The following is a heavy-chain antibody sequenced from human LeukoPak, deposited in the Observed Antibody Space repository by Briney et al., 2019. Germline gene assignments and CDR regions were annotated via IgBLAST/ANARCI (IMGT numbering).Heavy chain of an antibody. J-gene: IGHJ4*02. CDR3: AKDVSSCGGDCPDS. CDR1: GFTFTTYP. D-gene: IGHD2-21*02. V-gene: IGHV3-23*01. Sequence: GSLRLSCVASGFTFTTYPMSWVRQAAGNGLEWVSGISVSGGSTYYADSVQGRFTISRDNSKHTVYLQMNSLRAEETAIYYCAKDVSSCGGDCPDSWGRGTLVTVSS. CDR2: ISVSGGST.